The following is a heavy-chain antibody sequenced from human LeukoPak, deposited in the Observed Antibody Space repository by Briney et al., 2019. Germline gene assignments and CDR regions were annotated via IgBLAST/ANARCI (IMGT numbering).Heavy chain of an antibody. CDR1: GGTFSSYA. CDR2: IIPIFGTA. V-gene: IGHV1-69*06. CDR3: ARAASAPTKVESFDY. D-gene: IGHD1-14*01. Sequence: SVKVSCKASGGTFSSYAISWVRQAPGQELEWMGGIIPIFGTANYAQKFQGRVTITADKSTSTAYMELSSLRSEDTAVYYCARAASAPTKVESFDYWGQGTLVTVSS. J-gene: IGHJ4*02.